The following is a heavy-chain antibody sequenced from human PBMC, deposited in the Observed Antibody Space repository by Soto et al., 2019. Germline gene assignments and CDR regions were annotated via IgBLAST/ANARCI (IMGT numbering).Heavy chain of an antibody. D-gene: IGHD2-15*01. Sequence: EVQLLESGGGLVQPGGSLRLSCAASGFTFSSYAMSWVRQAPGKGLEWVSAISGSGGSTYYADSVKGRFTISRDNSKNTLYLQMNSLRAEDTAVYYCAKADYCSGGSCYSGYFDYLGQGTLVTVSS. CDR1: GFTFSSYA. CDR2: ISGSGGST. J-gene: IGHJ4*02. V-gene: IGHV3-23*01. CDR3: AKADYCSGGSCYSGYFDY.